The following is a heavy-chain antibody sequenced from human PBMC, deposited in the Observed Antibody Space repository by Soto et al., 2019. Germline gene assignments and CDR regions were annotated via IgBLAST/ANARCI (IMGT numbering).Heavy chain of an antibody. Sequence: PSHTLSLTFVISGYSVSTNSATWNLIRQSPSRGLEWLGRTYLRSKWYNEYAVSVKSRIAIRPDTSKNLFSLQLSSVTPEDTAVYFCARAAVAFDAFDLWGQGTVVTVSS. V-gene: IGHV6-1*01. CDR1: GYSVSTNSAT. CDR2: TYLRSKWYN. J-gene: IGHJ3*01. CDR3: ARAAVAFDAFDL. D-gene: IGHD2-15*01.